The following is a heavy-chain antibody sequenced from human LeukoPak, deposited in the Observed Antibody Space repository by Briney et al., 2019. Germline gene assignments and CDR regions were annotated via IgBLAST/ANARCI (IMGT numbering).Heavy chain of an antibody. CDR1: GYTFTSYS. J-gene: IGHJ4*02. CDR3: ARGHRGNYYDRSGYGN. D-gene: IGHD3-22*01. CDR2: ISAYNGNT. V-gene: IGHV1-18*01. Sequence: GASVKVSCKASGYTFTSYSISWVRQAPGQGLEWMGWISAYNGNTNYAQKLRGRVTMTTDTSTSTAYMELRSLRSDDTAVYYCARGHRGNYYDRSGYGNWGQGTLVTVSS.